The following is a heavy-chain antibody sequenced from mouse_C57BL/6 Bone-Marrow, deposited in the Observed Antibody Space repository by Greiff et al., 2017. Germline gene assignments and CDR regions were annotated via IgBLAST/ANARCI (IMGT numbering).Heavy chain of an antibody. J-gene: IGHJ2*01. D-gene: IGHD4-1*01. V-gene: IGHV5-2*01. Sequence: EVKLVESGGGLVQPGESLKLSCESNEYEFPSHDLSWVRKTPEKRLELVAAINSDGGSTYYPDTMERRFIISRDNTKKPLYLQMSSLRSEDTALDYCARGNWEGYYFDYWGQGTTLTVSS. CDR3: ARGNWEGYYFDY. CDR1: EYEFPSHD. CDR2: INSDGGST.